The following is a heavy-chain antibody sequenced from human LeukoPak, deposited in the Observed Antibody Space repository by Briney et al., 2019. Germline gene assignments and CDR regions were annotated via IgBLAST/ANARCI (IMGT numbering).Heavy chain of an antibody. Sequence: RRSLRLSCAASGFTLSNYGMHWVRQAPGKGLEGVAVVWHERCNKYYADSVKGRFTISRDTSKNTLYLQMNSLRAEDTAVYYCARSLERDYHGSGTYYMNNWFDPWGQGTLVTV. J-gene: IGHJ5*02. D-gene: IGHD3-10*01. V-gene: IGHV3-33*01. CDR3: ARSLERDYHGSGTYYMNNWFDP. CDR1: GFTLSNYG. CDR2: VWHERCNK.